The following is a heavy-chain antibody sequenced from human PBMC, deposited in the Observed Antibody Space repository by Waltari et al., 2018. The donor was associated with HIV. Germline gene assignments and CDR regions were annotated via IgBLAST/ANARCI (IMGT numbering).Heavy chain of an antibody. V-gene: IGHV3-53*01. Sequence: EVQLVESGGGLIQPGGSLRLSCAAYGFTVSSNYLSWVRQAPGKGLEWVSFIYSGGSTYYADSVKGRFTISRDNSKNTLYLQMNSLRAEDTAVYYCAREPSYDSRGGYFDYWGQGTLVTVSA. D-gene: IGHD3-22*01. CDR2: IYSGGST. J-gene: IGHJ4*02. CDR3: AREPSYDSRGGYFDY. CDR1: GFTVSSNY.